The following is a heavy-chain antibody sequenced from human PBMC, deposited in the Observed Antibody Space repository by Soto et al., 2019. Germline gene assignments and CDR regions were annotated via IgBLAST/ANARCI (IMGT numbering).Heavy chain of an antibody. Sequence: PSETLSLTCAVDSISTYYWNWIRQSPGKGLEWIGYIYHSGSTYYNPSLKSRVTISVDRSKNQFSLKLSSVTAADTAVYYCARVPSPWGQGTLVTVSS. CDR2: IYHSGST. CDR1: DSISTYY. CDR3: ARVPSP. V-gene: IGHV4-30-2*06. J-gene: IGHJ5*02.